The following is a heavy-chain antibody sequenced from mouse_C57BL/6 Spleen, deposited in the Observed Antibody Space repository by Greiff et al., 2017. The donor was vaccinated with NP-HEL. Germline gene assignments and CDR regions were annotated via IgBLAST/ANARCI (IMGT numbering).Heavy chain of an antibody. CDR3: TGVITTVVADY. J-gene: IGHJ2*01. Sequence: EVQLVESGGGLVQPGGSMKLSCVASGFTFSNYWMNWVRQSPEKGLEWVAQIRLKSDNYATHYAESVKGRFTISRDDSKSSVYLQMNNLRAEDTGIYYCTGVITTVVADYWGQGTTLTVSS. CDR1: GFTFSNYW. V-gene: IGHV6-3*01. D-gene: IGHD1-1*01. CDR2: IRLKSDNYAT.